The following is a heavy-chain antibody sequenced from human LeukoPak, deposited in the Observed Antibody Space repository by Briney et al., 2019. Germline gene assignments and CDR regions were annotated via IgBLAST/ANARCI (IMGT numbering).Heavy chain of an antibody. CDR1: GYTFTGYY. V-gene: IGHV1-2*06. CDR2: INPNSGGT. CDR3: ARDLSGAADNWFDP. Sequence: ASVKVSCKASGYTFTGYYMHWVRQAPGQGLEWMGRINPNSGGTNYAQKFQGRVTMTRYTSISTAYMELSRLRSDDTAVYYCARDLSGAADNWFDPWGQGTLVTVSS. D-gene: IGHD2-8*02. J-gene: IGHJ5*02.